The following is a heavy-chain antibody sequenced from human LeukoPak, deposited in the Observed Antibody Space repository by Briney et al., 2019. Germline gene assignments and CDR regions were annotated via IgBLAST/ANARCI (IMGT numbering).Heavy chain of an antibody. CDR1: GFTFSNYA. CDR2: IYKDGRT. V-gene: IGHV3-23*03. J-gene: IGHJ4*02. CDR3: AKSLTYYHENSDSI. Sequence: GGSLRLSCVASGFTFSNYAMSWVRQAPGKGLEWVSVIYKDGRTFYADSVKGRFTISRDNSKNTVYLQMNSLRAEDTAVYYCAKSLTYYHENSDSIWGQGTLVTVSS. D-gene: IGHD3-22*01.